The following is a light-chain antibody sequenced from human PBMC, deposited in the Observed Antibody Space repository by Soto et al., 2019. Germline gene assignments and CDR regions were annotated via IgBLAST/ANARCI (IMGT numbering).Light chain of an antibody. CDR2: DDK. J-gene: IGLJ3*02. CDR3: QVWDSSFDQWV. V-gene: IGLV3-21*02. Sequence: SYELTQPPSVSVAPGQTARINCGGNNIASKSVHWYQQKPGQAPVLVVYDDKDRPSGIPERFSGSNSGSPAVLTISRVEAGDEADYHCQVWDSSFDQWVFGGGTKLTVL. CDR1: NIASKS.